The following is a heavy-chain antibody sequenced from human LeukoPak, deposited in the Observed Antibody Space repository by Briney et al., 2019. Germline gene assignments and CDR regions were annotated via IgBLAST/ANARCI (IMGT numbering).Heavy chain of an antibody. V-gene: IGHV3-21*01. Sequence: GGSLRLSCAASGFTFSSYAMSWVRQAPGKGLEWVSSISSSSSYIYYADSVKGRFTISRDNAKNSLYLQMNSLRAEDTAVYYCARARNEDTIFGVVTYDYFDYWGQGTLVTVSS. CDR1: GFTFSSYA. J-gene: IGHJ4*02. D-gene: IGHD3-3*01. CDR2: ISSSSSYI. CDR3: ARARNEDTIFGVVTYDYFDY.